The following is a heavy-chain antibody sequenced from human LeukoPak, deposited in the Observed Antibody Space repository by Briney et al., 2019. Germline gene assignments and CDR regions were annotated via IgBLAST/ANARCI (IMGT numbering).Heavy chain of an antibody. V-gene: IGHV3-7*05. CDR1: GFTFSNYW. CDR2: INQDGSEK. D-gene: IGHD3-10*01. J-gene: IGHJ4*02. Sequence: GGSLRLSCAASGFTFSNYWMSWVRQAPGKGLEWVANINQDGSEKSYVDSVEGRFTISRDNSKNTLYLQMNSLRAEDTAVYYCAKDGLLWFGEDYWGQGTLVTVSS. CDR3: AKDGLLWFGEDY.